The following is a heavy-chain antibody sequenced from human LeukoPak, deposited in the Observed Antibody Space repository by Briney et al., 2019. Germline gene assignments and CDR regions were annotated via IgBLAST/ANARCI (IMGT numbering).Heavy chain of an antibody. J-gene: IGHJ5*02. D-gene: IGHD2-15*01. CDR3: ARGSVLSKYSATNWFDP. CDR1: GGSISSGNYY. CDR2: IYTSGST. Sequence: PSQTLSLTCTVSGGSISSGNYYWSWIRQPAGKGLEWIGRIYTSGSTNYNPSLKSRVTISVDTSKNQFSLKLSSVTAAGTAVYYCARGSVLSKYSATNWFDPWGQGTLVTVSS. V-gene: IGHV4-61*02.